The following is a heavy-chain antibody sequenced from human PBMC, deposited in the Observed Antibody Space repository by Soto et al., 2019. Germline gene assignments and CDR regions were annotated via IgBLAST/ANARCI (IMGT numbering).Heavy chain of an antibody. V-gene: IGHV1-18*04. J-gene: IGHJ5*02. Sequence: ASVKVSCKASGYTFTSCGISWVRQAPGQGLEWMGWISACNGNTNYAQKLQGRVTMTTDTSTSTAYMELRSLRSDDTAVYYCARDGDYYDSSGYDFGFDPWGQGTLVTVSS. CDR3: ARDGDYYDSSGYDFGFDP. D-gene: IGHD3-22*01. CDR2: ISACNGNT. CDR1: GYTFTSCG.